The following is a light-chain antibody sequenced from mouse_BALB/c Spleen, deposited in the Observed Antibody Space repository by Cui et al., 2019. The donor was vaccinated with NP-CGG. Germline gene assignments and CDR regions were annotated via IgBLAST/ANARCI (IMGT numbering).Light chain of an antibody. Sequence: QAVVTQESALTTSPGETVTLTCRPSTGAVTTNNYANWVQEKPDHLFTGLIGGTNNRAPGVPARFSGSLIGDKAALTITGAQTEDEAIYFCALWYSNHWLFGEGTKLTVL. J-gene: IGLJ1*01. V-gene: IGLV1*01. CDR2: GTN. CDR3: ALWYSNHWL. CDR1: TGAVTTNNY.